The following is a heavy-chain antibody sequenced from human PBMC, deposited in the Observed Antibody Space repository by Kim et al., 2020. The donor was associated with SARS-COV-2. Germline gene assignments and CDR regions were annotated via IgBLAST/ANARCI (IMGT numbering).Heavy chain of an antibody. J-gene: IGHJ6*02. CDR3: AKDVRLHSTAYYYYGMDV. V-gene: IGHV3-23*01. Sequence: GGSLRLSCAASGFTFSSYAMSWVRQAPGKGLEWVSAISGSGGSTYYADSVKGRFTISRDNSKNTLYLQMNSLRAEDTAVYYCAKDVRLHSTAYYYYGMDVWGQGTTVTVSS. CDR1: GFTFSSYA. D-gene: IGHD4-4*01. CDR2: ISGSGGST.